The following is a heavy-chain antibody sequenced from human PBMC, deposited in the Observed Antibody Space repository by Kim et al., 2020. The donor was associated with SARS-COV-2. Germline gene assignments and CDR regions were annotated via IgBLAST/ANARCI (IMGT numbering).Heavy chain of an antibody. CDR3: ARSSVLRYFDWLSTDYGMDV. J-gene: IGHJ6*02. Sequence: SETLSLTCTVSGGSISSSSYYWGWIRQPPGKGLEWIGSIYYSGSTYYNPSLKSRVTISVDTSKNQFSLKLSSVTAADTAVYYGARSSVLRYFDWLSTDYGMDVWGQGTTVTVSS. CDR1: GGSISSSSYY. V-gene: IGHV4-39*01. CDR2: IYYSGST. D-gene: IGHD3-9*01.